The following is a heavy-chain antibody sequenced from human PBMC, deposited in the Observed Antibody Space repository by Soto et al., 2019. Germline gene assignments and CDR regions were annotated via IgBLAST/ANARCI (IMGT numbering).Heavy chain of an antibody. J-gene: IGHJ4*02. Sequence: SETLSLTCAVYGGSFSGYYWSWIRQPPGKGLEWIGEINHSGSTNYNPSLKSRVTISVDTSKNQFSLKLSSVTAADTAVYYFARVRDYYDSSCYYLVYWGQGTLVTVSS. V-gene: IGHV4-34*01. CDR3: ARVRDYYDSSCYYLVY. CDR1: GGSFSGYY. D-gene: IGHD3-22*01. CDR2: INHSGST.